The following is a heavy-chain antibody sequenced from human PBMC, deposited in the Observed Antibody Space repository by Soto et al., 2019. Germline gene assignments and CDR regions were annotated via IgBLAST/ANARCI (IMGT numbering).Heavy chain of an antibody. CDR2: IWYDGTTT. Sequence: QVQLVESGGGVVQPGRSLTLSCVGSGFTLSNYGMHWVRQAPGKGLEGVGVIWYDGTTTYSADSVKGRFSNCRDNSKNALFLQLRSLRAEDTAVYYCARNVGSSGSSRWFDTWGQGTLVTVSS. J-gene: IGHJ5*02. CDR1: GFTLSNYG. CDR3: ARNVGSSGSSRWFDT. D-gene: IGHD3-10*01. V-gene: IGHV3-33*01.